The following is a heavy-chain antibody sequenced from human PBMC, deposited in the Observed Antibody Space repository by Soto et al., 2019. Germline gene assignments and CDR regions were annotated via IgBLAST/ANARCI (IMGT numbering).Heavy chain of an antibody. CDR2: ISSSSSTI. Sequence: EVQLVESGGGLVQPGGSLRLSCAASGFTFSSYSMNWVRQAPGKGLEWVSYISSSSSTIYYADSVKGRFTISRDNAKNSLYLQMNSLRDEDTSVYYCARDKHYYDSSGYYYGNYFDYLFQGTLFTVSS. D-gene: IGHD3-22*01. CDR1: GFTFSSYS. V-gene: IGHV3-48*02. J-gene: IGHJ4*02. CDR3: ARDKHYYDSSGYYYGNYFDY.